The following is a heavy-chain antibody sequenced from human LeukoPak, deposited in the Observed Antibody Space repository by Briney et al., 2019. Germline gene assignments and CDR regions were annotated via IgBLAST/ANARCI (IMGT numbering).Heavy chain of an antibody. CDR1: VYIFTNYA. Sequence: GALVKVSCKAAVYIFTNYAISWVRQAPGQGLGWMGWIDPNSGGTNSAQKFPGRVTMTRDTSITTAYMVLNRLRSDATAVYYCARDNSDDYGDYANWFDPWGQGTLVTVSS. J-gene: IGHJ5*02. CDR2: IDPNSGGT. D-gene: IGHD4-17*01. CDR3: ARDNSDDYGDYANWFDP. V-gene: IGHV1-2*02.